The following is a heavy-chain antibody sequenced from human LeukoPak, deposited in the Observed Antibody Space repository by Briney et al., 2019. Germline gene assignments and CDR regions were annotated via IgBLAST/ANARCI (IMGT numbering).Heavy chain of an antibody. J-gene: IGHJ4*02. Sequence: SETLSLTCAVSGGSISSSNWWSWVRQPPGKGLEWIGEIYHSESTNYNPSLKSRVTISVDKSKNQFSLKLSSVTAADTAVYYCARSPKADGSGSYYSDYWGQGTLVTVSS. CDR1: GGSISSSNW. V-gene: IGHV4-4*02. D-gene: IGHD3-10*01. CDR3: ARSPKADGSGSYYSDY. CDR2: IYHSEST.